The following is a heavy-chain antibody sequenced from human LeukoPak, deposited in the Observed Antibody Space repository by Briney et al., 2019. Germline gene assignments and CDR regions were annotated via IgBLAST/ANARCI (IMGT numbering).Heavy chain of an antibody. J-gene: IGHJ6*03. CDR2: VDHTGST. V-gene: IGHV4-59*01. CDR3: ARGRVSSSTWYSTYYYCFYMDV. CDR1: DDSITMYY. Sequence: SETLSLTCTVSDDSITMYYLTWIRQPPGKGLEWIGYVDHTGSTNFNPSLNGGVRISRDPYKNLFSLRMRSVAAADTAVYFCARGRVSSSTWYSTYYYCFYMDVWGKGTTVTVSS. D-gene: IGHD1-1*01.